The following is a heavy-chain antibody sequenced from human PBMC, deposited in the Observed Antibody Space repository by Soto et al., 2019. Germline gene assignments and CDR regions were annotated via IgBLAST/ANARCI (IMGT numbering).Heavy chain of an antibody. CDR3: GRERYVASRHSHFDS. CDR1: GYSFSTYG. Sequence: ASVKVSCKASGYSFSTYGMNWLRQAPGQGLEWLGWTNTYNADRNYAQKFRGRVTFTSDTSTNTAYMELRSLRSDDTAVYFCGRERYVASRHSHFDSWGQGTQVTVSS. CDR2: TNTYNADR. D-gene: IGHD6-6*01. J-gene: IGHJ4*02. V-gene: IGHV1-18*04.